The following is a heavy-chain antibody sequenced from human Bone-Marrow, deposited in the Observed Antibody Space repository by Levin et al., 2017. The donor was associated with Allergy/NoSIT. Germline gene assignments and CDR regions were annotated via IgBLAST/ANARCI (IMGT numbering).Heavy chain of an antibody. J-gene: IGHJ4*02. V-gene: IGHV3-15*01. D-gene: IGHD6-13*01. CDR3: TTDGGYSSSRVDY. Sequence: MAGGSLRLSCAASGFTFSNAWMSWVRQAPGKGLEWVGRIKSKTDGGTTDYAAPVKGRFTISRDDSKNTLYLQMNSLKTEDTAVYDCTTDGGYSSSRVDYWGQGTLVTVSS. CDR1: GFTFSNAW. CDR2: IKSKTDGGTT.